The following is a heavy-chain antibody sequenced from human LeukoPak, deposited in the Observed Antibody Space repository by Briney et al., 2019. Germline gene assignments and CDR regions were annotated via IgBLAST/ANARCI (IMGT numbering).Heavy chain of an antibody. V-gene: IGHV4-59*01. D-gene: IGHD3-22*01. CDR2: IYYSGST. Sequence: SETLSLTCTVSGGSISSYYWSWIRQPPGKGLEWIGYIYYSGSTNYNPSLKSRVTISADTSKNQFSLKLSSVTAADTAVYYCARGPETAYYDSSGYYLNWGQGTLVTVSS. CDR3: ARGPETAYYDSSGYYLN. CDR1: GGSISSYY. J-gene: IGHJ4*02.